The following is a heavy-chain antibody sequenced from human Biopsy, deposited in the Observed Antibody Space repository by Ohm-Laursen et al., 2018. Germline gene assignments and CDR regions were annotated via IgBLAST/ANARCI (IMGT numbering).Heavy chain of an antibody. V-gene: IGHV3-21*04. CDR1: GFGLRNYT. J-gene: IGHJ6*02. Sequence: SLRLSCAATGFGLRNYTINWVRQAPGKGLEWVSSISRSTSHILYAETLKGRFTISRDNADNSLHLQMKSLRAEDTAVYYCARELGNGMDVWGQGTPVTVSS. CDR3: ARELGNGMDV. CDR2: ISRSTSHI.